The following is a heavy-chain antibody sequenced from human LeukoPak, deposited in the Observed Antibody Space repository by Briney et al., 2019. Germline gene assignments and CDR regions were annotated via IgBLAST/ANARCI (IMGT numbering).Heavy chain of an antibody. V-gene: IGHV4-59*01. CDR1: GGSISSYY. CDR3: ARGLYGSGSPYYFDY. J-gene: IGHJ4*02. Sequence: SETLSLTCTVSGGSISSYYWSWIRQPPGKGLEWIGYIYYSGSTNYNPSLKSRVTISVDTSMNQFSLKLSSVTAADTAVYYCARGLYGSGSPYYFDYWGQGTLVTVSS. CDR2: IYYSGST. D-gene: IGHD3-10*01.